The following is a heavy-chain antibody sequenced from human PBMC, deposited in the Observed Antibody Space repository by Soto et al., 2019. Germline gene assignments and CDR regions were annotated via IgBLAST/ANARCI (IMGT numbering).Heavy chain of an antibody. Sequence: QVQLQQWGAGLLKPSETLSLTCAVYGGSFSGYYWNWIRQPPGKGLAWIGEINHSGSTNYNPSLKSRVTLSVDTSKNPFSLKLSSVTAAETAVYYCARGWGIIFDYWGQGTRVTVSS. J-gene: IGHJ4*02. V-gene: IGHV4-34*01. CDR2: INHSGST. D-gene: IGHD7-27*01. CDR1: GGSFSGYY. CDR3: ARGWGIIFDY.